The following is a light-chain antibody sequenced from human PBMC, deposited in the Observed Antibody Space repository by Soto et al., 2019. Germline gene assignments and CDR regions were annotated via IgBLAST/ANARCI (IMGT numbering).Light chain of an antibody. V-gene: IGLV2-14*01. J-gene: IGLJ2*01. CDR3: SSYTSSSTLVV. CDR1: SIDVGGYNY. Sequence: QSALTQPASVSGSPGQSITISCTGTSIDVGGYNYVSWYQQHPGKAHKLMIYDVSNRPSGVSNRFSGSKSGNTASLNISGLQAEDEADYYCSSYTSSSTLVVFGGGTKLTVL. CDR2: DVS.